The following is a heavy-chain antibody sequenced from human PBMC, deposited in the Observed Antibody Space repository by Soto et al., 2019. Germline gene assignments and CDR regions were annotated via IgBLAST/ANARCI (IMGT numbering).Heavy chain of an antibody. J-gene: IGHJ5*02. Sequence: ASVKVSCKASGYTFTSYYMHWVRQAPGQGLEWMGIINPSGGSTSYAQKFQGRVTMTRDTSTSTVYMELSSLRSEDTAVYYCARASGVLLWFGDLLGDNWFDPWGQGTLVTVSS. V-gene: IGHV1-46*03. CDR1: GYTFTSYY. D-gene: IGHD3-10*01. CDR2: INPSGGST. CDR3: ARASGVLLWFGDLLGDNWFDP.